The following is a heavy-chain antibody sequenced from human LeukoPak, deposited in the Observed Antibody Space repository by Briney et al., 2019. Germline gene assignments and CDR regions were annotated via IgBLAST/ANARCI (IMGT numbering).Heavy chain of an antibody. CDR3: ARGLLPAAPDY. CDR1: GYTFTSYD. CDR2: MNPNSGNT. D-gene: IGHD2-2*01. J-gene: IGHJ4*02. Sequence: ASVTVSCKASGYTFTSYDINWVRQAPGQGLEWMGWMNPNSGNTGYAQKFQGRVTITRNTSISTAYMELSSLRSEDTAVYYCARGLLPAAPDYWGQGTLVTVSS. V-gene: IGHV1-8*03.